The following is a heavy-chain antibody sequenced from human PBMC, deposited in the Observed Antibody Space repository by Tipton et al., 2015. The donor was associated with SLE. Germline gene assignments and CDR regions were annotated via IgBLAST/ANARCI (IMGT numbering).Heavy chain of an antibody. V-gene: IGHV4-39*02. D-gene: IGHD4-17*01. CDR3: AAMYGDARTNWFDS. Sequence: LRLSCIVSGGSITTRSYYWGWIRQPPGKGLEWIASISYSGATYYNPSLKSRIIISLDTSRNHFSLKLNSVTAADTALYYCAAMYGDARTNWFDSWGQGTLVTVSS. CDR2: ISYSGAT. CDR1: GGSITTRSYY. J-gene: IGHJ5*01.